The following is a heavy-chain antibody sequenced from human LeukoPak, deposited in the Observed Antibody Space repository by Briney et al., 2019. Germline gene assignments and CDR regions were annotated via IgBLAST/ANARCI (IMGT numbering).Heavy chain of an antibody. J-gene: IGHJ4*02. CDR2: IYTSGST. CDR1: GGSISSYY. Sequence: PSXTLSLTCTVSGGSISSYYWSWIRQPAGKGLEWIGRIYTSGSTNYNPSLKSRVTMSVDTSKNQFSLELSSVTAADTAVYYCARAARYYETSNFDYWGQGTLVTVSS. D-gene: IGHD3-22*01. CDR3: ARAARYYETSNFDY. V-gene: IGHV4-4*07.